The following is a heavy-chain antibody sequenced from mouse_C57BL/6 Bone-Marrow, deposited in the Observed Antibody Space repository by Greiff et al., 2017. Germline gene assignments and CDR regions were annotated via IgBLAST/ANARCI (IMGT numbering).Heavy chain of an antibody. D-gene: IGHD1-1*01. J-gene: IGHJ4*01. CDR1: GYTFTSYW. CDR3: ASPTTVVANYYAMDY. CDR2: IYPGSGST. V-gene: IGHV1-55*01. Sequence: QVQLQQPGAELVKPGASVKMSCKASGYTFTSYWITWVKQRPGQGLEWIGDIYPGSGSTNYNEKLKSKATLTVDTSSSTAYMQLSSLTSEDSAVYYCASPTTVVANYYAMDYWGQGTSGTVSS.